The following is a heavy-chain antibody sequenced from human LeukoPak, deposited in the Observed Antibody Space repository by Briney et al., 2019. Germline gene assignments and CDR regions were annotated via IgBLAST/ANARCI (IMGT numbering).Heavy chain of an antibody. D-gene: IGHD2-15*01. V-gene: IGHV1-69*06. CDR2: TIPIFGTA. CDR3: ARAAGCSGGSSYVPDY. J-gene: IGHJ4*02. CDR1: GDTFSSYA. Sequence: ASVKVSCKASGDTFSSYAISWVRQAPGQGLEWMGGTIPIFGTANYAQKFQGRVTITADKSTSTAYMELSSLRSEDTAVYYCARAAGCSGGSSYVPDYWGQGTLVTVSS.